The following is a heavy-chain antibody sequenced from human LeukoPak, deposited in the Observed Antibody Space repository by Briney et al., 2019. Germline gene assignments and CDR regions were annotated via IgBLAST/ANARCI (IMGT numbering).Heavy chain of an antibody. CDR2: ISGSGGST. CDR1: GFTFSSYG. J-gene: IGHJ4*02. Sequence: QPGGSLRLSCAASGFTFSSYGMSWVRQAPGKGLEWVSAISGSGGSTYYADSVKGRFTISRDNSKNTLYLQMNSLRAEDTAVYYCANLPGPSMVRGTSLAYWGQGTLVTVSS. D-gene: IGHD3-10*01. CDR3: ANLPGPSMVRGTSLAY. V-gene: IGHV3-23*01.